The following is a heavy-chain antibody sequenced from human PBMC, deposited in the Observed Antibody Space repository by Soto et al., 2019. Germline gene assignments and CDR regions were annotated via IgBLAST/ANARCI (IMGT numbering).Heavy chain of an antibody. J-gene: IGHJ3*02. Sequence: QVQLVESGGGVVQPGSSLSLSCAASGFTFSSYGMHWVRQAPGKGLEWVAVICYDGSNKYYADSVRGLFTISRDNSKNPLYLQMNSLRAEDTAVYYCAISTIAEDAFDIWGRGRMVTVSS. D-gene: IGHD5-12*01. CDR3: AISTIAEDAFDI. CDR1: GFTFSSYG. CDR2: ICYDGSNK. V-gene: IGHV3-33*01.